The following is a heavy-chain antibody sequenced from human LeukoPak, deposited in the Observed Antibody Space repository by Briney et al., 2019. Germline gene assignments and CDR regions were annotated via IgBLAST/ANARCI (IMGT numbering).Heavy chain of an antibody. CDR1: GGTFSSYA. Sequence: SVKVSCKASGGTFSSYAISWVRQAPGQGLEWMGGIIPIFGTANYAQKFQGRVTITTDESTSTAYMELSSLRSEDTAVYYCARGRYCSSTSCWDMDVWGKGTTVTVSS. J-gene: IGHJ6*03. CDR2: IIPIFGTA. V-gene: IGHV1-69*05. CDR3: ARGRYCSSTSCWDMDV. D-gene: IGHD2-2*01.